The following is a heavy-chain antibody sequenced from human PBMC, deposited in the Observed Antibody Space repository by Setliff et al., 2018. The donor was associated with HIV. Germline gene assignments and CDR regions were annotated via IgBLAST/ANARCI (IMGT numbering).Heavy chain of an antibody. CDR1: GFLLSTSGMR. J-gene: IGHJ3*02. V-gene: IGHV2-70*04. CDR2: IDWDDDK. D-gene: IGHD1-1*01. Sequence: SGPTLVNPTQTLTLTCTFSGFLLSTSGMRVSWIRQPPGKALEWLARIDWDDDKFYSTSLKTRLTISKDTSKNQVVLTMTNMDPVDTATYYCAREGYAFDIWGQGTMVTVSS. CDR3: AREGYAFDI.